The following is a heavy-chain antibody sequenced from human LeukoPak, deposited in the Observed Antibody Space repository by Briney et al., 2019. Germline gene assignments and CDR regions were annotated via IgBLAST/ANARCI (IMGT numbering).Heavy chain of an antibody. CDR2: INSDGSST. Sequence: SGGSLRLSCVASGFTFSSYWMHWVRQAPGEGLVWVSRINSDGSSTKCADSVKGRFTISRDNAKNTLYLQMNSLRAEDTAVYYCAALDHGHDYWGQGTLVTVSS. CDR1: GFTFSSYW. CDR3: AALDHGHDY. J-gene: IGHJ4*02. V-gene: IGHV3-74*03.